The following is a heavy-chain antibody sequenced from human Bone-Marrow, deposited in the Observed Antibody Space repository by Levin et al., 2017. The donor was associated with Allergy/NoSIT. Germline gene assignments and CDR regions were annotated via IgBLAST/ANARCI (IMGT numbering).Heavy chain of an antibody. CDR3: ARNMGGGNSAYSDY. D-gene: IGHD4-23*01. V-gene: IGHV4-59*01. CDR2: IYHSGST. Sequence: SETLSLTCTVSGESISSYYWSWIRQPPGKALQWIGYIYHSGSTSYNPSLESRVTMSVDTSKNQFSLRLSSVTAADTAVYYCARNMGGGNSAYSDYWGQGALVTVSS. J-gene: IGHJ4*02. CDR1: GESISSYY.